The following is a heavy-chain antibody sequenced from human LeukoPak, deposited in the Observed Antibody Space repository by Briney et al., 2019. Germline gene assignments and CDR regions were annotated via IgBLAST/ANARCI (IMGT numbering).Heavy chain of an antibody. CDR3: ARAALRTLNYYDSSGYLFDP. D-gene: IGHD3-22*01. J-gene: IGHJ5*02. Sequence: SETLSLTCAVYGGSFSGYYWSWIRQPPGKGLEWIGYIYYSGSTYYNPSLKSRVTISVDTSKNQFSLKLSSVTAADTAVYYCARAALRTLNYYDSSGYLFDPWGQGTLVTVSS. CDR2: IYYSGST. CDR1: GGSFSGYY. V-gene: IGHV4-34*09.